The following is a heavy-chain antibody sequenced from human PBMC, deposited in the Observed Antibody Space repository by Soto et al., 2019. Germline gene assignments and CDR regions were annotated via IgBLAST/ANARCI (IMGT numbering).Heavy chain of an antibody. CDR1: GGSISSGGYY. V-gene: IGHV4-31*03. J-gene: IGHJ3*02. Sequence: PSETLSLTCTVSGGSISSGGYYWSWIRHHPGKGLEWIGYIYYSGSTYYNPSLKSRVTISVDTSKNQFSLKLSSVTAADTAVYYCARDVEGEWLLPKGADAFDIWGQGTMVTVSS. D-gene: IGHD3-3*01. CDR2: IYYSGST. CDR3: ARDVEGEWLLPKGADAFDI.